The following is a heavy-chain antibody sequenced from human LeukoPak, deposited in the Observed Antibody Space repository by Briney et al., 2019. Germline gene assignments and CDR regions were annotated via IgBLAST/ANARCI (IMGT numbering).Heavy chain of an antibody. D-gene: IGHD6-6*01. J-gene: IGHJ4*02. CDR2: ISGSGGST. Sequence: GGSLRLSCAASGFTFSSYAMSWVRQAPGKGLEWVSAISGSGGSTYYADSVKGRFTISRDNSKNTLYLQMNSLRAEDTAVYYSAKDLSEYSSSFFDYWGQGTLVTVSS. V-gene: IGHV3-23*01. CDR3: AKDLSEYSSSFFDY. CDR1: GFTFSSYA.